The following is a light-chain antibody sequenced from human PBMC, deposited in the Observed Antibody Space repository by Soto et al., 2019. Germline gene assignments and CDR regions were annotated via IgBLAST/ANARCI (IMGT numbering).Light chain of an antibody. V-gene: IGKV1-5*01. CDR1: ESIDNW. Sequence: DIQMTQSPSTLSASVGATLIITCRASESIDNWLAWYQQKPGKDPTLLLFAASTMVGGVPSRFSGSGSGTEFTLTISSLQPDDFATYYCQHYNSYSITFGQGTRLEI. CDR3: QHYNSYSIT. CDR2: AAS. J-gene: IGKJ5*01.